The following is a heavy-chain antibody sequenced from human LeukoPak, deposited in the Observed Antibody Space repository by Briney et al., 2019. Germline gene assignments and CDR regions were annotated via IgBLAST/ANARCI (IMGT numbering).Heavy chain of an antibody. CDR2: IIPIFGTA. D-gene: IGHD3-10*02. J-gene: IGHJ5*02. CDR3: ARERNYYDRKTKWFDP. Sequence: GASVKVSCKASGGTFSSYAISWVRQAPGQGLEWMGGIIPIFGTANYAQKFQGRVTITADKSTSTAYMELSSLRSDDTAVYYCARERNYYDRKTKWFDPWGQGTLVTVSS. CDR1: GGTFSSYA. V-gene: IGHV1-69*06.